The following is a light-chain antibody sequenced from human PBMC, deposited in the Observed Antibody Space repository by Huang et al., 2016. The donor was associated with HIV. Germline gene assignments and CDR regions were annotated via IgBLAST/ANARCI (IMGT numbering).Light chain of an antibody. CDR1: QSLLQSNGYNY. J-gene: IGKJ4*01. Sequence: DIVMTQSPLPLPVTPGEPASISCRSSQSLLQSNGYNYLDWYLQKPGQSPHRLIYLGSNRASGVPDRCRGSGSGTAFTLKISRVEAEDVGVYYCMKTLQTPLTFGGGTKVEIK. CDR3: MKTLQTPLT. CDR2: LGS. V-gene: IGKV2-28*01.